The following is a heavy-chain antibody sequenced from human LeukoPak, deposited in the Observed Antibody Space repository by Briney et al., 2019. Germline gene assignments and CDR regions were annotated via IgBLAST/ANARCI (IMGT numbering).Heavy chain of an antibody. Sequence: PSETLSLTCAVYGGSFSGYYWSWIRQPPGKGLEWIGEINHSGSANYNPSLKSRVTISVDTSKNQFSLKLSSVTAADTAVYYCARGPRRVQIVPAAIHYWGQGTLVTVSS. CDR3: ARGPRRVQIVPAAIHY. V-gene: IGHV4-34*01. J-gene: IGHJ4*02. D-gene: IGHD2-2*01. CDR1: GGSFSGYY. CDR2: INHSGSA.